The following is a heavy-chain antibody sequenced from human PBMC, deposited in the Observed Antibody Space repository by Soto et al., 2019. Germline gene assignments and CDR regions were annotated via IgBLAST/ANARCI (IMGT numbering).Heavy chain of an antibody. CDR1: GFSFENYA. D-gene: IGHD2-8*01. Sequence: LRLSCAASGFSFENYAMHWVRQAPGKGLEWVSGISWNRGTIGYADSVKGRFTISRDNAKNSLYLQMNSLRAEDTALYYCAPNRNFDYWGQGTPVTVSS. J-gene: IGHJ4*02. V-gene: IGHV3-9*01. CDR3: APNRNFDY. CDR2: ISWNRGTI.